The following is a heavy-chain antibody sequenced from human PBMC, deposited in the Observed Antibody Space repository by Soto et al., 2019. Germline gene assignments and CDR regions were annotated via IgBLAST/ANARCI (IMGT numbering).Heavy chain of an antibody. Sequence: LRLSCEASGFVFTNFWMHWVRHVPGKGLVWVARIDTSGHSTNYAESVKGRFTISRDNAKNTVSLQMNSLRVEDTGVYYCAKDSWYFDLWSQGSQVTVSS. CDR3: AKDSWYFDL. D-gene: IGHD6-13*01. J-gene: IGHJ4*02. CDR2: IDTSGHST. V-gene: IGHV3-74*01. CDR1: GFVFTNFW.